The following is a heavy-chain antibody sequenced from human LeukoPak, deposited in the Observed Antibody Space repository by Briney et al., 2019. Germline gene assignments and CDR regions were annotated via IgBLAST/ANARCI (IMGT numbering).Heavy chain of an antibody. Sequence: SSETLSLTCAVSGGSISSSYWSWIRQPPGKGLEWIGYIYYSGSPNYNPSLKSRVTLSLDTSKNQFSLKLSSVTAADTAVYYCARGPAGYGGNFDYWGQGTLVTVSS. CDR1: GGSISSSY. CDR3: ARGPAGYGGNFDY. V-gene: IGHV4-59*01. D-gene: IGHD4-23*01. J-gene: IGHJ4*02. CDR2: IYYSGSP.